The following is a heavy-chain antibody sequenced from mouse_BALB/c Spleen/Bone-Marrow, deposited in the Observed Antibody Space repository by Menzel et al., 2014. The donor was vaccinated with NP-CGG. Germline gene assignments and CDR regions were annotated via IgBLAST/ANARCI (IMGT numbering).Heavy chain of an antibody. J-gene: IGHJ3*01. V-gene: IGHV4-1*02. Sequence: DVKLQESGGGLVQPGGSLKLSCAASGFDFSRYWMSWVRQAPGKGLEWIGEINPDSSTINYTPSLKDKFIISRDNAKNTLYLQMSKVRSEDTALYYCARPGWGNYVFVYWGQGTLVTVST. CDR1: GFDFSRYW. CDR2: INPDSSTI. CDR3: ARPGWGNYVFVY. D-gene: IGHD2-1*01.